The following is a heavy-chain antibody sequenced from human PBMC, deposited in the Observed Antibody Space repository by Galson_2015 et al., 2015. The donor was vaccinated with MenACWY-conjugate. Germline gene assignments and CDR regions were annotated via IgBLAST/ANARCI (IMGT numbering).Heavy chain of an antibody. CDR2: INPYNGIT. CDR3: AMYVGKVCHSSDDFDV. V-gene: IGHV1-46*01. Sequence: SVKVSCKASGYSVTSYYISWVRQAPGQGLEWMGLINPYNGITIYAQKFQGRVTVTTDTSTSTVFMELSSLTSDDTAVYYCAMYVGKVCHSSDDFDVWGQGTMVTVSS. CDR1: GYSVTSYY. J-gene: IGHJ3*01. D-gene: IGHD2-15*01.